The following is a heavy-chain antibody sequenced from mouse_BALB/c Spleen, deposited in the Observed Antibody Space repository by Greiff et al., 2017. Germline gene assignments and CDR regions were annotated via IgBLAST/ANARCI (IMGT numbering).Heavy chain of an antibody. CDR2: INSNGGST. CDR3: AREQYYRYDGYAMEY. J-gene: IGHJ4*01. Sequence: EVQGVESGGGLVQPGGSLKLSCAASGFTFSSYGMSWVRQTPDKRLELVATINSNGGSTYYPDSVKGRFTISRDNAKNTLYLQMSSLKSEDTAMYYCAREQYYRYDGYAMEYWGQGASVTVSS. V-gene: IGHV5-6-3*01. CDR1: GFTFSSYG. D-gene: IGHD2-14*01.